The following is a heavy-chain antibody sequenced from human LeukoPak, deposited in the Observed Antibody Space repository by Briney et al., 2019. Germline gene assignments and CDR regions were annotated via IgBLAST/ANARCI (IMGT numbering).Heavy chain of an antibody. D-gene: IGHD3-22*01. Sequence: SETLSLTCTVSNYSISDAYYWGWIRQPPGKGLEWIGNIYHGGNTHYNPYLKSRVTISVDTSKNHFSLELSSVTAADTAVYYCARGDCLDTSGYRDYWGQGTLVTVSS. V-gene: IGHV4-38-2*02. CDR3: ARGDCLDTSGYRDY. CDR2: IYHGGNT. J-gene: IGHJ4*02. CDR1: NYSISDAYY.